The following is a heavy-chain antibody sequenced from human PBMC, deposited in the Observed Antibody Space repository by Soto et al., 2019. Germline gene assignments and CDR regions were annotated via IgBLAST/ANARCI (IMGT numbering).Heavy chain of an antibody. J-gene: IGHJ4*02. Sequence: GGSLRPSCAAFGFTFSSYWMHWVRQALWKGLVWVSGINSNGGDTRYADSVKGRFTISRDNSKNTLFLQMNSLRAEDTAVHYCASDGYNHLPFDYWGQGTPVTVSS. V-gene: IGHV3-74*01. D-gene: IGHD1-1*01. CDR2: INSNGGDT. CDR3: ASDGYNHLPFDY. CDR1: GFTFSSYW.